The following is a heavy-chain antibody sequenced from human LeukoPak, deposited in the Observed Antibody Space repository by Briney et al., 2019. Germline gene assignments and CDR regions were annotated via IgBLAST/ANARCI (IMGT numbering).Heavy chain of an antibody. J-gene: IGHJ4*02. CDR1: GFIFSSYG. V-gene: IGHV3-30*02. CDR2: IRYAGSSK. D-gene: IGHD4/OR15-4a*01. CDR3: ARRAGAYSHPYDY. Sequence: GGSLRLSCAASGFIFSSYGMHWVRQAPGKGLEWVAFIRYAGSSKYYADSVKGRFTISRDNSKNTLYLQMNSLRAEDTAVYYCARRAGAYSHPYDYWGQGTLVTVSS.